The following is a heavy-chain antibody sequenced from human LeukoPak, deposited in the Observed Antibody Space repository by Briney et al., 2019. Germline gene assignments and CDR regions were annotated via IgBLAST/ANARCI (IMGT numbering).Heavy chain of an antibody. J-gene: IGHJ4*02. D-gene: IGHD3-3*01. CDR3: AILLEDYAFSTGSAKDY. CDR1: GHSLTQLS. CDR2: FDPVDGET. Sequence: ASVKVSCKVSGHSLTQLSMHWVRQGTRRGLGWMGGFDPVDGETIHAQKFQGRVTMTEDTSTDTAYMELSSLRSDDTAVYYCAILLEDYAFSTGSAKDYWGQGTLVTVSS. V-gene: IGHV1-24*01.